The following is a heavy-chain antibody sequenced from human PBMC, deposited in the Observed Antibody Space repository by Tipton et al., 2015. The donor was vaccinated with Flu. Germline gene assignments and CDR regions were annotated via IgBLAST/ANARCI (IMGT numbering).Heavy chain of an antibody. J-gene: IGHJ4*02. CDR2: IYYSGST. CDR3: ARGRWFWELLNDY. D-gene: IGHD3-10*01. CDR1: GGSISSGGYY. Sequence: TLSLTCTVSGGSISSGGYYWSWIRQHPGKGLEWIGYIYYSGSTYYNPSLKSRVTISVDTSKNQFSLKLSSVTAADTAVYYCARGRWFWELLNDYWGQGTLVTVSS. V-gene: IGHV4-31*03.